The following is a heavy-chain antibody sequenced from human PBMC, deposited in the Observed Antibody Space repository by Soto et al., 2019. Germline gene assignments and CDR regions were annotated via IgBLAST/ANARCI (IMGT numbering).Heavy chain of an antibody. CDR1: GFTFSRYQ. D-gene: IGHD5-12*01. Sequence: GGSLRLSCAASGFTFSRYQMNWVRQAPGKGLEWVSYISSSGSTKYYAGSVKGRFTISRDNAKNSLYLQMNSLRVEDTAVYYCARVGDGYNLNYWGQGTLVTVSS. CDR3: ARVGDGYNLNY. V-gene: IGHV3-48*03. J-gene: IGHJ4*02. CDR2: ISSSGSTK.